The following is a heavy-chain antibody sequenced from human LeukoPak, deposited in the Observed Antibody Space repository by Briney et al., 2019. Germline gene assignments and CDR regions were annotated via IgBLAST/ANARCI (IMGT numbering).Heavy chain of an antibody. CDR2: INPNSGGT. D-gene: IGHD2-15*01. V-gene: IGHV1-2*02. Sequence: ASVKVSCKASGYAFTGYYMHWVRQAPGQGLEWMGWINPNSGGTNYAQKFQGRVTMTRDTSISTAYMEPSRLRSDDTAVYYCARAVRYCSGGSCYNWFDPWGQGTLVTVSS. CDR1: GYAFTGYY. CDR3: ARAVRYCSGGSCYNWFDP. J-gene: IGHJ5*02.